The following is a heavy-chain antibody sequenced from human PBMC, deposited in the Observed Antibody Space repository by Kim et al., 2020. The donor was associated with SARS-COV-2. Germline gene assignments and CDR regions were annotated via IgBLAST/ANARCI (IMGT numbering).Heavy chain of an antibody. Sequence: YAQTFQGRFTMTEDTSTDTAYMELSSLRSEDTAVYYCAKGYYYDSSGYSHWGQGTLVTVSS. CDR3: AKGYYYDSSGYSH. D-gene: IGHD3-22*01. J-gene: IGHJ4*02. V-gene: IGHV1-24*01.